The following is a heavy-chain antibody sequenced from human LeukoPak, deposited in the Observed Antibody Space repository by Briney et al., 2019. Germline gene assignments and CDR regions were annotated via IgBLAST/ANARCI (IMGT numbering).Heavy chain of an antibody. V-gene: IGHV3-66*01. Sequence: GGSLRLSCAASGFTVSSSYMSWVRQAPGKGLEWVSVIYSGGSTYYADSVKGRFTISRDNSKNTLYLQMNSLRAEDTAVYYCARSTYYYDSSGYYYWGQGTLVTVSS. CDR1: GFTVSSSY. J-gene: IGHJ4*02. CDR2: IYSGGST. CDR3: ARSTYYYDSSGYYY. D-gene: IGHD3-22*01.